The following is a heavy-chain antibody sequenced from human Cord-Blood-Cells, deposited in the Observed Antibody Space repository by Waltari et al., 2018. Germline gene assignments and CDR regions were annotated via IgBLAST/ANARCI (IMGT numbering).Heavy chain of an antibody. CDR2: INHSGST. D-gene: IGHD3-10*01. V-gene: IGHV4-34*01. CDR1: GGSFSGSY. J-gene: IGHJ4*02. CDR3: ARGLYYYGSGSYNY. Sequence: QVQLQQWGAGLLKPSETLSLTCAVYGGSFSGSYWIWIRQPPGKGLEWIGEINHSGSTNYNPSLKSRVTISVDTSKNQFSLKLSSVTAADTAVYYCARGLYYYGSGSYNYWGQGTLVTVSS.